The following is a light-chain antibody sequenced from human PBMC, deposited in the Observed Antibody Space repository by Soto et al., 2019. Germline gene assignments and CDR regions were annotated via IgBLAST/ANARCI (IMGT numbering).Light chain of an antibody. Sequence: LLTQSPGTLSLSPGEIATLSCRASQSVSSSYLAWYQQKPGQAPRLLIYGASSRATGIPDRFSGSGSGTDFTLTISRLEPEDFAVYYCQQYGSSPGFGPGTKVDTK. J-gene: IGKJ3*01. CDR2: GAS. CDR3: QQYGSSPG. CDR1: QSVSSSY. V-gene: IGKV3-20*01.